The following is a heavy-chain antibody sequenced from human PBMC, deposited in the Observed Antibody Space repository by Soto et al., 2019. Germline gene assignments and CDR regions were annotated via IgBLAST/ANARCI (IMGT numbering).Heavy chain of an antibody. V-gene: IGHV4-30-4*01. D-gene: IGHD3-22*01. CDR2: IYYTGGT. J-gene: IGHJ5*02. CDR1: GDSINTDHY. Sequence: TLSLTCTVSGDSINTDHYWSWIRQPPGKCLYWIGHIYYTGGTFYIPSLKSRLTLSVDTSKNQFSLRLRSVTAADTAVYYCARDKADKYHDSRSYYPHSDPWGQGTLDTVSS. CDR3: ARDKADKYHDSRSYYPHSDP.